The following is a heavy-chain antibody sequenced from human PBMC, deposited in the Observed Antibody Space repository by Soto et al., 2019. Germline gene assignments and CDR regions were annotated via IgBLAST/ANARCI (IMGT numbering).Heavy chain of an antibody. D-gene: IGHD3-16*01. CDR1: GFTFSNYA. V-gene: IGHV3-23*01. CDR2: ITSTGSST. Sequence: EVQLLESGGACVQPGGSLRLSCASSGFTFSNYAMTWVRQAPGKGLEWVSAITSTGSSTYYAYSVKGRFTISRDNSKNTLYLQRDRLRAEDTAVYYCAKGAEVYVVSSLDYWGQGTLVTVSS. J-gene: IGHJ4*02. CDR3: AKGAEVYVVSSLDY.